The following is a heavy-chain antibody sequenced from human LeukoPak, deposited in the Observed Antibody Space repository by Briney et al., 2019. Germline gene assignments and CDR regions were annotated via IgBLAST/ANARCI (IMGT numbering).Heavy chain of an antibody. J-gene: IGHJ4*02. Sequence: VASVKVSCKTSGYTFTTYAISWVRQAPGQGFEWMGWINTYNGNTNFAQKFQDRVTMTTDTSTSTAYLELRSLRSDDTAVYYCARDAIQGRLTSDHWGQGTLVTVSS. D-gene: IGHD3-3*01. CDR1: GYTFTTYA. V-gene: IGHV1-18*01. CDR2: INTYNGNT. CDR3: ARDAIQGRLTSDH.